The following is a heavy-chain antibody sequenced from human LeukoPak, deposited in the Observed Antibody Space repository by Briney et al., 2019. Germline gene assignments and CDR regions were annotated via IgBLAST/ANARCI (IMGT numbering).Heavy chain of an antibody. CDR2: ISSSGSTI. CDR3: ARVHGTFGECDL. V-gene: IGHV3-48*04. CDR1: GFTFSSYW. J-gene: IGHJ4*02. Sequence: GGALRLSCAASGFTFSSYWMSWVRQAPGRGLEWVSYISSSGSTIYYAASVKGRFTISRDNAKNSLYLQMNSLSAEDTAVYFCARVHGTFGECDLWGQGTVVTVSS. D-gene: IGHD3-10*01.